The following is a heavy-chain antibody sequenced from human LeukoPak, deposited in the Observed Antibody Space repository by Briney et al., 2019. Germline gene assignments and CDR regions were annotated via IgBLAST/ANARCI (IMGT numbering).Heavy chain of an antibody. V-gene: IGHV4-39*02. CDR1: GGSVSSNSYY. CDR2: IYYSGST. D-gene: IGHD1-26*01. J-gene: IGHJ5*02. CDR3: AREGIVGAYNWFDP. Sequence: PSETLSLTCTVSGGSVSSNSYYWGWIRQPPGQGLEWIGSIYYSGSTYYSPTLKSRVTISVDTSKNQFSLKLSSVTAADTAVYYCAREGIVGAYNWFDPWGQGTLVTVSS.